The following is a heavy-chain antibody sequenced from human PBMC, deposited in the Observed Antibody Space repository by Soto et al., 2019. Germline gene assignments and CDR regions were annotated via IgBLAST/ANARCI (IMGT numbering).Heavy chain of an antibody. CDR1: GASISSGSYY. CDR3: ARLLEQWLIWVDI. D-gene: IGHD6-19*01. J-gene: IGHJ3*02. V-gene: IGHV4-39*01. CDR2: IYYSGST. Sequence: SETLSLTCTVSGASISSGSYYWGWIRQPPGKGLEWLGSIYYSGSTYYNPSLKSRVTISVDTSKNQFSLNLSSVTAADTAVYYCARLLEQWLIWVDIWGQGTMVTVSS.